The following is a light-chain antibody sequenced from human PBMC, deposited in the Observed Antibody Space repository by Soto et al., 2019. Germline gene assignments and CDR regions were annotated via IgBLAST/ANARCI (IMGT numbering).Light chain of an antibody. CDR1: QSVSNNY. CDR2: DAS. Sequence: EIPMTQSPATLSWSPEDGAAISCQASQSVSNNYLAWYQQKPGQAPRLLIYDASNRASGVPARFSGSGSGTDFTLTISDLEPADFGLYYCQQRLNWPPGFGQGTKVDI. V-gene: IGKV3-11*01. CDR3: QQRLNWPPG. J-gene: IGKJ1*01.